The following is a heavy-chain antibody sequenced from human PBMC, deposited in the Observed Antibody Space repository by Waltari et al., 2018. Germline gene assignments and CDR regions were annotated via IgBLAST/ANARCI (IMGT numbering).Heavy chain of an antibody. CDR2: LSPFSGQT. J-gene: IGHJ4*01. Sequence: QIHLVQSGPETQKPGASVKVSCTTSGYSFTTYVISWVRQAQGQGLEWVGWLSPFSGQTHYAQKFQDRVAMTADTAAATAYMELKSLRSDDTAFYYCATSYSWNGLEYWGHGTLVTVFS. CDR3: ATSYSWNGLEY. D-gene: IGHD1-26*01. CDR1: GYSFTTYV. V-gene: IGHV1-18*01.